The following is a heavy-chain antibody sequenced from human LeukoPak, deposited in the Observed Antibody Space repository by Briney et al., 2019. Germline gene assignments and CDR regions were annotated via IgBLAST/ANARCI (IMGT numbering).Heavy chain of an antibody. J-gene: IGHJ4*02. D-gene: IGHD3-22*01. Sequence: GGSLRLSCAASGFTFSSVWMSWVRQAPGKGLEWVGRIKSKIDGGTTDYAAPVKGRFTISRDDSKDTLYLQMNSLKTEDTAVYYCTTAYYYDSSGYYHDYWGQGTLVTVSS. CDR3: TTAYYYDSSGYYHDY. V-gene: IGHV3-15*01. CDR2: IKSKIDGGTT. CDR1: GFTFSSVW.